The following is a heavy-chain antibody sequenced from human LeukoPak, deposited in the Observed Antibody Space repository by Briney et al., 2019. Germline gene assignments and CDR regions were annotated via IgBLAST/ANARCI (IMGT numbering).Heavy chain of an antibody. V-gene: IGHV5-51*01. CDR1: GYIFTSYW. D-gene: IGHD3-22*01. CDR3: TIAGDSSGYYPYYYYYYMDV. Sequence: GESLKISCKGSGYIFTSYWIGWVRQMPGKGLEWMGIIYPGDSDTRYRPSLQGQATISADKSISTDYLQWSSLKASDTAMYYCTIAGDSSGYYPYYYYYYMDVWGKGTTVTVSS. J-gene: IGHJ6*03. CDR2: IYPGDSDT.